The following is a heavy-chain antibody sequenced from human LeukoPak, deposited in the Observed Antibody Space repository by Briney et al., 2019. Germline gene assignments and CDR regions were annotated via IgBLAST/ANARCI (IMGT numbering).Heavy chain of an antibody. V-gene: IGHV3-21*01. Sequence: GGSLRLSCAASGFTFSSYSMNWVRQAPGKGLEWVSSISSSSSYIYYADSVKRRFTISRDNAKNSLYLQMNSLRAEDTAVYYCARSGYSYGSLLRGFDPWGQGALVTVSS. CDR1: GFTFSSYS. J-gene: IGHJ5*02. CDR2: ISSSSSYI. CDR3: ARSGYSYGSLLRGFDP. D-gene: IGHD5-18*01.